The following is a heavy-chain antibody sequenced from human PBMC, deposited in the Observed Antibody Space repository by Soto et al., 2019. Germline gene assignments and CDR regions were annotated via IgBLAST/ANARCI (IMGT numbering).Heavy chain of an antibody. CDR3: ARDEGGP. J-gene: IGHJ4*02. Sequence: QTRSLAGAISGYSVSINSASWRLIRLSPSRGLEWLGRTFYSSKWNSNYAVSVKGRVTINPDTSKNQFSLQLNSVTPEDTAVYYCARDEGGPWGQGTLVTVSS. V-gene: IGHV6-1*01. CDR2: TFYSSKWNS. CDR1: GYSVSINSAS.